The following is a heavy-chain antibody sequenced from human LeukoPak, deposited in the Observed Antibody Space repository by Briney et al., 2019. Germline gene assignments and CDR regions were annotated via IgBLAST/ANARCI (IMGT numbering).Heavy chain of an antibody. V-gene: IGHV3-21*01. J-gene: IGHJ4*02. CDR2: ISGTSTEK. CDR1: GFTFSNFK. D-gene: IGHD3-16*01. Sequence: PGGSLRLSCAASGFTFSNFKMNWVRQAPGKGLEWVSSISGTSTEKRYADSVKGRFTISRDNAKNSLYLQMSGLRAEDTAVYYCARDGGGLDSWGQGTLVTVSS. CDR3: ARDGGGLDS.